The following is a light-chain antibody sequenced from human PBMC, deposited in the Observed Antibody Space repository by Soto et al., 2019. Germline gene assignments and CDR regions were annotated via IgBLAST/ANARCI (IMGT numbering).Light chain of an antibody. V-gene: IGKV1-39*01. Sequence: DIQMTQSPPSLSASVGDRVTITCRASQSINSDINWYYQKPGKAPKLLIYAASSLQSGVPSRFSGSGSGTDFTLIISSLQPEDFATYYCQQSYSTLWTFGQGTKVEIK. CDR1: QSINSD. J-gene: IGKJ1*01. CDR2: AAS. CDR3: QQSYSTLWT.